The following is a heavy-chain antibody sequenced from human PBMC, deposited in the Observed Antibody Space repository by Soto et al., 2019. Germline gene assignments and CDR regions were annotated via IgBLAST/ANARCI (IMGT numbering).Heavy chain of an antibody. CDR1: GGSLSSFY. V-gene: IGHV4-59*01. CDR2: IYHSGTT. Sequence: QLRLQESGPGLVKSSETLSLTCTVSGGSLSSFYWGWIRRPPGKGLEWIGYIYHSGTTKYNSSLKSRVTMSVDSSKNELSLKLTSVTAADTATYYCARVHKAELVTVPAAYYDHWGPGTLVTVAS. D-gene: IGHD2-2*01. J-gene: IGHJ4*01. CDR3: ARVHKAELVTVPAAYYDH.